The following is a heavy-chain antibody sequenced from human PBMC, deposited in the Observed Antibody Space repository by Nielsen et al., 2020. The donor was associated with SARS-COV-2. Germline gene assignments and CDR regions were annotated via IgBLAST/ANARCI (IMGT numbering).Heavy chain of an antibody. CDR2: IDPSDSYT. CDR1: GYSFTSYW. CDR3: ARLNYDILTKYYYYGMDV. J-gene: IGHJ6*02. Sequence: GESLKISCKGSGYSFTSYWISWVRQMPGKGLEWMGRIDPSDSYTNYSPSFQGHVTISADKSISTAYLQWSSLKASDTAMYYCARLNYDILTKYYYYGMDVWGQGTTVTVPS. V-gene: IGHV5-10-1*01. D-gene: IGHD3-9*01.